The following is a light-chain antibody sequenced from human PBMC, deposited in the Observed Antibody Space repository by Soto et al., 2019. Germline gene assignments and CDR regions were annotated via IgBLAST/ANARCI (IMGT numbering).Light chain of an antibody. CDR2: AAS. V-gene: IGKV1-39*01. CDR1: QSIGWY. J-gene: IGKJ1*01. Sequence: DIQMTQSTSSLSASVGDIDTITCRARQSIGWYLRWYQQKPVKAPKVQIYAASSLQCVVPSRSSGSGAGTDFTLTISSRQPEDCATEHFHRSFSGLWAFGQVTKVQIK. CDR3: HRSFSGLWA.